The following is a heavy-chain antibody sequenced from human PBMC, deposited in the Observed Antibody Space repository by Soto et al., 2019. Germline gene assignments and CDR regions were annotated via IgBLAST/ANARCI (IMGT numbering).Heavy chain of an antibody. CDR3: ARGLKGYYGMDV. J-gene: IGHJ6*02. CDR1: GGSFSGYY. V-gene: IGHV4-34*01. CDR2: INHSGST. Sequence: PSETLSLTCAVYGGSFSGYYWSWIRQPPGKGLEWIGEINHSGSTNYNPSLKSRVTISVDTSKNQFSLKLSSVTAADTAVYYCARGLKGYYGMDVWGQGTTVTVSS.